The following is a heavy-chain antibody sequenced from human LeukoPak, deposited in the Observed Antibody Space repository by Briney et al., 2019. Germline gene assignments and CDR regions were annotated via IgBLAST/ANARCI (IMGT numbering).Heavy chain of an antibody. D-gene: IGHD1-26*01. J-gene: IGHJ4*02. CDR3: AREGISGTYGY. CDR2: INPDSGGT. Sequence: ASVKVSYKASGYTFTDYYMHWVRQAPGQGLEWMGWINPDSGGTNFAQKFQGRVTMTRETSITTVYMELSRLTSDDMAVYYCAREGISGTYGYWGQGTLVTVSS. V-gene: IGHV1-2*02. CDR1: GYTFTDYY.